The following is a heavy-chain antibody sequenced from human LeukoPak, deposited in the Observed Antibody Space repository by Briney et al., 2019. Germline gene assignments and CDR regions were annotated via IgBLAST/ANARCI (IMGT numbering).Heavy chain of an antibody. D-gene: IGHD5-18*01. J-gene: IGHJ4*02. CDR3: ERDRRGYSYGYGD. Sequence: SVKVSCKASGGTFSSYAISWVRQAPGQGLEWMGGIIPIFGTANYAQKFQGRVTITADKATSTAYMELSSLRSEDTAVYYCERDRRGYSYGYGDWGQGTLVTVSS. V-gene: IGHV1-69*06. CDR2: IIPIFGTA. CDR1: GGTFSSYA.